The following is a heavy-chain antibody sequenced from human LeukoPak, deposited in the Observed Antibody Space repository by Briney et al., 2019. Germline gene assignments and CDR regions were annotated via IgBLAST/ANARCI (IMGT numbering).Heavy chain of an antibody. CDR2: IWFDGKNE. CDR3: ARDTSAFGTTVTTAVDY. Sequence: GGSLRLSCAASGFTFSSFGMHWVRQAPGKGLEWVADIWFDGKNEHFADSVKGRFTISRDNFKNTLYLQMNSLRAEDTAVYYCARDTSAFGTTVTTAVDYWGQGTLVTVSS. D-gene: IGHD4-11*01. J-gene: IGHJ4*02. CDR1: GFTFSSFG. V-gene: IGHV3-33*01.